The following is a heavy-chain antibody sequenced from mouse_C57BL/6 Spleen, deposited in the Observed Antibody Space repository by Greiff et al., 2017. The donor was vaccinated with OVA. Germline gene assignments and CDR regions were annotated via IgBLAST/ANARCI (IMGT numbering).Heavy chain of an antibody. V-gene: IGHV3-6*01. J-gene: IGHJ1*03. CDR2: ISYDGSN. Sequence: EVQLVESGPGLVKPSQSLSLTCSVTGYSITRGYYWNWIRQFPGNKLEWMGYISYDGSNNYNPSLKNRISITRDTSKNQFVLKLNAVTTEDTATYYCARVVTGYWYYDVWGTGPTVTVSS. CDR1: GYSITRGYY. D-gene: IGHD2-5*01. CDR3: ARVVTGYWYYDV.